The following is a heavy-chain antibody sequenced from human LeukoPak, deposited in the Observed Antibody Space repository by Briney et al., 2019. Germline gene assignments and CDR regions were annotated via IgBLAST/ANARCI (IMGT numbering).Heavy chain of an antibody. Sequence: SETLSLTCTVSGGSISSYYWSWIRQPPGKGLEWIGYIYYSGSTNYNPSLKSRVTISVDTSKNQFSLKLSSVTAADTAVYYCAGGYYYDSSGFDYWGQGTLVIVSS. J-gene: IGHJ4*02. CDR1: GGSISSYY. V-gene: IGHV4-59*01. CDR3: AGGYYYDSSGFDY. CDR2: IYYSGST. D-gene: IGHD3-22*01.